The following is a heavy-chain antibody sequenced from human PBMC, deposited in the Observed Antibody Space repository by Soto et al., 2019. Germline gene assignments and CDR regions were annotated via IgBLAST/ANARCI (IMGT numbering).Heavy chain of an antibody. CDR3: AKADRGGYNTDDFDY. D-gene: IGHD5-12*01. V-gene: IGHV3-23*01. Sequence: AGGSLRLSCAASGFTFSSYAMSWVRQAPGKGLEWVSVISGGAGTTYYADSVKGRFTISRDNSKNTLYLQMNSLRAEDTAVYYCAKADRGGYNTDDFDYWGQGTLVTVSS. J-gene: IGHJ4*02. CDR2: ISGGAGTT. CDR1: GFTFSSYA.